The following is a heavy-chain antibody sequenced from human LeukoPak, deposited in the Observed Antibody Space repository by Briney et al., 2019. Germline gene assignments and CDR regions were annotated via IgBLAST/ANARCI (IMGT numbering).Heavy chain of an antibody. CDR2: IYYSGST. J-gene: IGHJ6*02. D-gene: IGHD6-6*01. CDR1: GGSISSGGYY. V-gene: IGHV4-31*03. CDR3: ARTSIAARLVHGMDV. Sequence: SQTLSLTCTVSGGSISSGGYYWSWIRQHPGKGLEWIGYIYYSGSTYYNPSLKSRVTISVDTSKNQFSLKLSSVTAADTAVYYCARTSIAARLVHGMDVWGQGTTVTVSS.